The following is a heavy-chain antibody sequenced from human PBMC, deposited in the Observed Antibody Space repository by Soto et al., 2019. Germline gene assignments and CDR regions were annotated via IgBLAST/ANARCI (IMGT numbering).Heavy chain of an antibody. CDR1: GFTLSSYW. D-gene: IGHD5-18*01. J-gene: IGHJ4*02. V-gene: IGHV3-7*03. CDR2: IKQDGSEK. Sequence: GGSLRLSCAASGFTLSSYWMSWVRQAPGKGLEWVANIKQDGSEKYYVDSVKGRFTISRDNAKNSLYLQMDSLRAEDTAVYYCARDFYSYGYGITFGYWGQGTLVTVSS. CDR3: ARDFYSYGYGITFGY.